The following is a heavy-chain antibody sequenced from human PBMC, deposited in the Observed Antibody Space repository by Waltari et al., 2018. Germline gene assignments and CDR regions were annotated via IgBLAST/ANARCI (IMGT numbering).Heavy chain of an antibody. CDR2: ISAYNGNT. CDR3: ARGCAVLAAAGIACWFDP. J-gene: IGHJ5*02. V-gene: IGHV1-18*01. CDR1: GYTFTSYG. D-gene: IGHD6-13*01. Sequence: QVQLVQSGAEVKKPGASVKVSCKASGYTFTSYGISWVRQAPGQGLEWMGWISAYNGNTNYAQKLQGRVTMTTDTSTSTAYMELRSLRSDDTVVYYCARGCAVLAAAGIACWFDPWGQGTLVTVSS.